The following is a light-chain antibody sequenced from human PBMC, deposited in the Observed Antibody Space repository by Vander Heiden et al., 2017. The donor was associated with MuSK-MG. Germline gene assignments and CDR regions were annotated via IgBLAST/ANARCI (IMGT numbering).Light chain of an antibody. Sequence: LTQPPSVSVSPGQTASITCSGDKLGDKYACWYQQKPGQSPVLVIYQDSKRPSGIPERFSGSNSGNTATLTISGTQAMDEADYYCQEGDSSTYVFGTGTKVTVL. CDR2: QDS. J-gene: IGLJ1*01. CDR3: QEGDSSTYV. V-gene: IGLV3-1*01. CDR1: KLGDKY.